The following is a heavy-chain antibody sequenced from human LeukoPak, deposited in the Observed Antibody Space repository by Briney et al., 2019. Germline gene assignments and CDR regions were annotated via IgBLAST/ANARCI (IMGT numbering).Heavy chain of an antibody. Sequence: KPSETLSLTCTVSGFSISSYYWNWIRQPAGKGLEWIGRVYTTGSTNYNPSLKSRVTMSVDTSKNQFSLKLNSVTAANTAVYYCARDDNWLIDYWGQGTLVTVSS. CDR2: VYTTGST. V-gene: IGHV4-4*07. D-gene: IGHD5-24*01. CDR1: GFSISSYY. J-gene: IGHJ4*02. CDR3: ARDDNWLIDY.